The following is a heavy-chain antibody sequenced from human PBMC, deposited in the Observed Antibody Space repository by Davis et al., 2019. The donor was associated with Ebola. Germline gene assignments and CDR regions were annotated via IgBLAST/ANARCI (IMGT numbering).Heavy chain of an antibody. CDR1: GVTISRHY. V-gene: IGHV4-59*03. CDR3: SERGSSV. Sequence: PSETLSLTCTVSGVTISRHYLSWIRQPQGKRLEWFGSIYYNGSAYYNSALASRATIPVDTSKNQFSLKLTSVTAADTAMYYCSERGSSVWGQGTLVTVSS. J-gene: IGHJ4*02. CDR2: IYYNGSA. D-gene: IGHD3-10*01.